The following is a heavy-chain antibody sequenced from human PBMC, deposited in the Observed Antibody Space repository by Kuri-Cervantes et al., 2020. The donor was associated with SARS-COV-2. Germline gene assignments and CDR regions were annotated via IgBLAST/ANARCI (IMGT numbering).Heavy chain of an antibody. CDR3: AREAAAPDWYYYYYMDV. Sequence: GEFLKISCAASGFTFSDYWIHWVRQAPGKGLVWVSRISSDGSSTSYADSVKGRFTISRDNAKNTLYLQMNSLRAEDTAVYYCAREAAAPDWYYYYYMDVWGKAITTVSS. V-gene: IGHV3-74*01. D-gene: IGHD6-13*01. CDR2: ISSDGSST. J-gene: IGHJ6*03. CDR1: GFTFSDYW.